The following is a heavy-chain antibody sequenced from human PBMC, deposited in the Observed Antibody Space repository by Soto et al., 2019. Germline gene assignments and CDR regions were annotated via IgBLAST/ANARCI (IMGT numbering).Heavy chain of an antibody. CDR2: ISAYNGNT. Sequence: ASVKVSCKASGYTFTSYGISWVRQTPGQGLEWMGWISAYNGNTNYAQKLQGRVTMTTDTSTSTAYMELRSLRSDDTAVYYCARDRPPAIMFSYYFDYWGQGTLVTVSS. CDR3: ARDRPPAIMFSYYFDY. J-gene: IGHJ4*02. D-gene: IGHD3-10*02. V-gene: IGHV1-18*01. CDR1: GYTFTSYG.